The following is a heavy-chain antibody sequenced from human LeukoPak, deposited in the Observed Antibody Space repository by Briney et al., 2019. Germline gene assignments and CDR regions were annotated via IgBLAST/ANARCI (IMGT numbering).Heavy chain of an antibody. CDR2: INHSGST. D-gene: IGHD3-3*01. V-gene: IGHV4-34*01. J-gene: IGHJ6*02. Sequence: SETLSLTCAVYGGSFSGYYWSWIRQPPGKGLERIGEINHSGSTNYNPSLKSRVTISVDTSKNQFSLKLSSVTAADTAVYYCARAPYYDFWSGYYPLYYYYGMDVWGQGTTVTVSS. CDR1: GGSFSGYY. CDR3: ARAPYYDFWSGYYPLYYYYGMDV.